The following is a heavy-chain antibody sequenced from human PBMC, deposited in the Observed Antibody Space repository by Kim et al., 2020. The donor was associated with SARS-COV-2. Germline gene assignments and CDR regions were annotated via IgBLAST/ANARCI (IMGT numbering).Heavy chain of an antibody. V-gene: IGHV1-8*01. CDR3: ARTFSGSYYNDLDY. J-gene: IGHJ4*02. Sequence: AQKFPGRVTMTRNTSISTAYMELSSLRSEDTAVYYCARTFSGSYYNDLDYWGQGTLVTVSS. D-gene: IGHD3-10*01.